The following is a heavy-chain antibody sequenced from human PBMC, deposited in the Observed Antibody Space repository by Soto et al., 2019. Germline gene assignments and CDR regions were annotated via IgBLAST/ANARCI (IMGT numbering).Heavy chain of an antibody. Sequence: SETLSLTCTVSGGSISSSSYYWGWIRQPPGKGLEWIGSIYYSGSTYYNPSLKSRVTISVDTSKNQFSLKLSSVTAADTAVYYCAQGGSGSYYNVIPASDAFDIWGQGTMVTVSS. CDR2: IYYSGST. CDR1: GGSISSSSYY. D-gene: IGHD3-10*01. J-gene: IGHJ3*02. CDR3: AQGGSGSYYNVIPASDAFDI. V-gene: IGHV4-39*01.